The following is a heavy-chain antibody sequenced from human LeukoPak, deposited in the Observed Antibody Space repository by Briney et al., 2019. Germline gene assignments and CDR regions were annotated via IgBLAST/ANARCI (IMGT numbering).Heavy chain of an antibody. CDR3: AKEPSRYFDWLPSNGMDV. CDR1: GFTFSSYA. V-gene: IGHV3-23*01. CDR2: ISGSGGST. Sequence: GGSLRLSCAASGFTFSSYAMSWVRQAPGKGLEWVSAISGSGGSTYYADSVKGRFTISRDNSKNTLYLQMSSLRAEDTAVYYCAKEPSRYFDWLPSNGMDVWGQGTTVTVSS. J-gene: IGHJ6*02. D-gene: IGHD3-9*01.